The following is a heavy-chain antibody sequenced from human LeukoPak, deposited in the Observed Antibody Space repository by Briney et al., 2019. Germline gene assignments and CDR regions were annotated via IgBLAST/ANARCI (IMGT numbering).Heavy chain of an antibody. CDR3: AKDAGPQQLVFFDS. CDR1: GFTFAVFG. J-gene: IGHJ4*02. D-gene: IGHD6-6*01. CDR2: ISADGNNI. V-gene: IGHV3-23*01. Sequence: GGSLRPSCTATGFTFAVFGMAWVRQAPGRGLEWVSTISADGNNIHQADSVKGRFSISRDNSGGTLYLEMNSLRAEDTAIYYCAKDAGPQQLVFFDSWGQGTPVAVSS.